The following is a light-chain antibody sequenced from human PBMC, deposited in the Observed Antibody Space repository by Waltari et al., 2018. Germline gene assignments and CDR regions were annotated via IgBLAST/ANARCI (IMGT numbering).Light chain of an antibody. CDR3: SSYTDTNTLHVV. V-gene: IGLV2-14*03. Sequence: SALTQPASVSGSPGQSITISCTGTSSDIGDFNYISWYQQHPGEGPKLIIYGVTKRPSGVSNRFSCSKSGNTASLTISGLQADDEAEYFCSSYTDTNTLHVVFGGGTKLSVL. J-gene: IGLJ2*01. CDR2: GVT. CDR1: SSDIGDFNY.